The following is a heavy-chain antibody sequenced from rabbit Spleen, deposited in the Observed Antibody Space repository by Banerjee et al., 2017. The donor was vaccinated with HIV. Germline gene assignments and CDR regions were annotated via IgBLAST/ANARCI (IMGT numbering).Heavy chain of an antibody. D-gene: IGHD8-1*01. J-gene: IGHJ4*01. CDR1: GVSFSGSSY. V-gene: IGHV1S40*01. CDR3: ARDGTGGSYFAF. Sequence: EESGGDLVKPGASLTLTCIASGVSFSGSSYMCWVRQAPGKGLEWIACIDAGSSGFTYFASWVNGRFTISRENAQNTVFLQMTSLTAADTATYFCARDGTGGSYFAFWGQGTLVTVS. CDR2: IDAGSSGFT.